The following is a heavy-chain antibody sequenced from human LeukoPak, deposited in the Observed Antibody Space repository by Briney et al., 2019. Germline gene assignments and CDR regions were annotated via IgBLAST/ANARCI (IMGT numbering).Heavy chain of an antibody. V-gene: IGHV1-2*02. CDR2: INPNSGGT. CDR3: ARESIGDYDSGGWFDP. CDR1: GYTFTSYD. D-gene: IGHD4-23*01. Sequence: ASVKVSCKASGYTFTSYDINWVRQATGQGLEWMGWINPNSGGTNYAQKFQGRVTMTRDTSISTAYMELSRLRSDDTAVYYCARESIGDYDSGGWFDPWGQGTLVTVSS. J-gene: IGHJ5*02.